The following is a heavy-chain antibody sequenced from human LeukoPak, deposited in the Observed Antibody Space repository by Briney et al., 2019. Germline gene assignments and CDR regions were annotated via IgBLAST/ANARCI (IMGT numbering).Heavy chain of an antibody. V-gene: IGHV1-8*01. CDR3: ARARSDTATVTYLLTTEVPFDY. Sequence: ASVKVSCKASGYTFTSYDINWVRQATGQGLEWMGWMNPNSGNTGYAQKFQGRVTMTRNTSISTAYMELSSLRSEDTAVYYCARARSDTATVTYLLTTEVPFDYWGQGTLVTVSS. J-gene: IGHJ4*02. CDR1: GYTFTSYD. CDR2: MNPNSGNT. D-gene: IGHD5-18*01.